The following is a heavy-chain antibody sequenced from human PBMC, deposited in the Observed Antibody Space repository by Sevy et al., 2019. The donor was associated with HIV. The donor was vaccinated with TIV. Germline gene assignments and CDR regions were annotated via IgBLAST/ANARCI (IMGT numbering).Heavy chain of an antibody. D-gene: IGHD3-22*01. CDR2: IRSKDYGGAS. J-gene: IGHJ4*02. CDR1: GFTFGDYA. CDR3: TRGYYYDSSGYSDY. V-gene: IGHV3-49*03. Sequence: GGSLRLSCTGSGFTFGDYAMSWFRQAPGMGLEWVGFIRSKDYGGASEYAASEKGRFTISRDDSISIADLQMNSLKTENTAVYYCTRGYYYDSSGYSDYWGQGTLVTVSS.